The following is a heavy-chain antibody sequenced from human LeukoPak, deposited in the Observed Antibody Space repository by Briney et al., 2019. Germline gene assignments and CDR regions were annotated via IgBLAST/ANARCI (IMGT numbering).Heavy chain of an antibody. CDR3: ARERYDSSGYYLDY. D-gene: IGHD3-22*01. Sequence: SSETLSLTCTVSGGSISSYYWSWIRQPPGKGLEWIGYIYYSGSTNYNPSLKSRVTISVDTSKNQFSLKLSSVTAADTAVYYCARERYDSSGYYLDYWGQGTLVTVPS. CDR1: GGSISSYY. CDR2: IYYSGST. J-gene: IGHJ4*02. V-gene: IGHV4-59*01.